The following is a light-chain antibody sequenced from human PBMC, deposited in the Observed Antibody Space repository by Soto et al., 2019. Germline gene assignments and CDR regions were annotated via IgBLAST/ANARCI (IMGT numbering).Light chain of an antibody. CDR3: AAWDDSLNRVV. J-gene: IGLJ2*01. Sequence: QSVLTQPPSASGTPGQRVTISCSGSSSNIGSNTVNWYQQHPGTAPKLLIYSNNHRPSGVPDRFSGSKSGTTASLAISGLQAEDEADYYCAAWDDSLNRVVFGGGTKLTVL. CDR1: SSNIGSNT. CDR2: SNN. V-gene: IGLV1-44*01.